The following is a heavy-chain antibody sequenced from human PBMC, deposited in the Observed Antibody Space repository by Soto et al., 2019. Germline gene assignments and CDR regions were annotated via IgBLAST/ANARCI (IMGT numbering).Heavy chain of an antibody. V-gene: IGHV3-23*01. CDR2: ISSSGGST. Sequence: EVQLLESGGGLVQPGGSLRLSCAAYGSTFSTYAMTWVRQAPGKGLEWVSIISSSGGSTNYADSVKGRFIISRDNSKNTLYLQMNSLRAEDTAVYYCANGPGYCSSTNCWALSYSWGRGTQVTVSS. CDR1: GSTFSTYA. D-gene: IGHD2-2*01. J-gene: IGHJ4*02. CDR3: ANGPGYCSSTNCWALSYS.